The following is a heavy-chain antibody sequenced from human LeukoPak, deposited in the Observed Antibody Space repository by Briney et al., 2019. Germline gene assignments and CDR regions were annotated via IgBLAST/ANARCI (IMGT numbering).Heavy chain of an antibody. Sequence: PGRSLRLSCAASGFTFDDYAMHWVRQAAGKGLEWVSGISWNSGIIGYADSVKGRFTISRDNTKNSLYLQMNSLRAEDTALYYCAKASGYYYDSRGYFDYWGQGTLVTVSS. J-gene: IGHJ4*02. D-gene: IGHD3-22*01. CDR2: ISWNSGII. CDR1: GFTFDDYA. V-gene: IGHV3-9*01. CDR3: AKASGYYYDSRGYFDY.